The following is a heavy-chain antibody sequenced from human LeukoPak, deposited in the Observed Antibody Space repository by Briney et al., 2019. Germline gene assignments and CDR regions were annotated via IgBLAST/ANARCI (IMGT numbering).Heavy chain of an antibody. Sequence: SETLSLTCAVYGGSFSGYYWSWLRQPPGKGLDWIGEINHSGSTNYNPSLTSQVTISVDTSKNQFSLKLSSVTAADTAVYYCARGRYCSSTSCYTGWNWNRVGFDYGGQGTLVTVSA. CDR2: INHSGST. J-gene: IGHJ4*02. D-gene: IGHD2-2*02. CDR3: ARGRYCSSTSCYTGWNWNRVGFDY. V-gene: IGHV4-34*01. CDR1: GGSFSGYY.